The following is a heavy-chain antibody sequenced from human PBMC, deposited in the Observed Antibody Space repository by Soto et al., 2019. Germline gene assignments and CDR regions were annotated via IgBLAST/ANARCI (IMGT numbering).Heavy chain of an antibody. J-gene: IGHJ5*02. D-gene: IGHD5-18*01. V-gene: IGHV3-11*01. CDR2: ISSSGTTI. CDR1: GFTFSDYY. CDR3: ARHNSYGYSWFDP. Sequence: QVQLVESGGGLVKPGGSLRLSCVVSGFTFSDYYMSWIRQAPGKGLKWVSYISSSGTTIYYADSVEGRFTISRDNAENSLYLQMNSLRAEDTAVYYCARHNSYGYSWFDPWGQGTLVTVSS.